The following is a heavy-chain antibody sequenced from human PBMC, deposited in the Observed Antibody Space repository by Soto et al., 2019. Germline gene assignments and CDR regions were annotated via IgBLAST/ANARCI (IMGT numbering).Heavy chain of an antibody. CDR3: AIDRTPGIVTADS. J-gene: IGHJ4*02. CDR2: IGSSGSPI. D-gene: IGHD3-22*01. V-gene: IGHV3-48*02. Sequence: EVQLVESGGGLVQPGGSLRLSCTASGFTFSTYSMNWFRQAPGKGLEWIAYIGSSGSPIYYADSVKGRFTTSRDNAKNSLYLQMDILGDEDTAVYYCAIDRTPGIVTADSWGQRTMVTVSP. CDR1: GFTFSTYS.